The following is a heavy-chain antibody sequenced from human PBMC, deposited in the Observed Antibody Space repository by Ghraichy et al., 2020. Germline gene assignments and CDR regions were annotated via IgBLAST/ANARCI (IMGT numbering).Heavy chain of an antibody. CDR2: IYHTGST. V-gene: IGHV4-59*01. D-gene: IGHD6-19*01. CDR3: ALGGAVAGPYIHY. CDR1: GDSISTYN. J-gene: IGHJ4*02. Sequence: SETLSLTCNVSGDSISTYNWTWIRQPPGKELEWIGSIYHTGSTNYNPSLKSRVAISVDTSKNQFSLNLYSVTAADTAVYYCALGGAVAGPYIHYWGQGTLVSVSP.